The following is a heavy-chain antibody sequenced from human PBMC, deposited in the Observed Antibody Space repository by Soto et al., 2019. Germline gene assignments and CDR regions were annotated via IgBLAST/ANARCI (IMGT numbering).Heavy chain of an antibody. D-gene: IGHD2-2*01. Sequence: EVQVLESGGGLVQPGGSLRLSCAASGFTINNYAMSWARQAPGEGLEWVSAIRSTDFSTYYADSVKGRFTISRDNSKNTLYLQMNSLRAEDTAVYYCAKDQYGSSTSYFFPDIWGQGTMVTVSS. CDR1: GFTINNYA. CDR3: AKDQYGSSTSYFFPDI. J-gene: IGHJ3*02. CDR2: IRSTDFST. V-gene: IGHV3-23*01.